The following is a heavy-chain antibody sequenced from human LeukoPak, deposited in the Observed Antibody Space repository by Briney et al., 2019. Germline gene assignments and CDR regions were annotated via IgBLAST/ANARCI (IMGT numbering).Heavy chain of an antibody. Sequence: SETLSLTCTVSGGSIRSSYYYWGWIRQPPGKGLEWIGSIYDSGSTNYNPSLKSRVTISVDTSKNQFSLKLSSVTAADTAVYYCTRTKDGYFQNWGQGTLVSVSS. CDR3: TRTKDGYFQN. CDR1: GGSIRSSYYY. J-gene: IGHJ1*01. CDR2: IYDSGST. V-gene: IGHV4-39*07.